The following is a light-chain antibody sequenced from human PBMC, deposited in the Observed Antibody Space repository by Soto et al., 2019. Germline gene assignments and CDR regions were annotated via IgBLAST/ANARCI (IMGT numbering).Light chain of an antibody. CDR1: SSDVGGYNY. Sequence: QSVLTQPASVSGSPGQSITISCAGTSSDVGGYNYVSWYQQHPAKAPKLMIYEVNNRPSGISNRFSGSKSGNTASLTISGLQAEDEADYYCSSYTGSSTMVFGGGTKLTVL. J-gene: IGLJ2*01. CDR2: EVN. CDR3: SSYTGSSTMV. V-gene: IGLV2-14*01.